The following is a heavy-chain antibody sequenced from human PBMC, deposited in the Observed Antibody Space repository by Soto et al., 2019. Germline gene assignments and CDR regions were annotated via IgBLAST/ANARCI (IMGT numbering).Heavy chain of an antibody. V-gene: IGHV3-23*01. J-gene: IGHJ4*02. CDR1: GFTFSSYA. Sequence: DVQLLESGGGLVQPEGSLRLSCAASGFTFSSYAMGWVRQGPGKGLEWAAVVSIGGSTHYAGSVRGRFTISRNNSKNTLCLQMYSLTAEDTAVYFCTKRRGAGGDFDYWGQGALVTVSS. D-gene: IGHD2-15*01. CDR3: TKRRGAGGDFDY. CDR2: VSIGGST.